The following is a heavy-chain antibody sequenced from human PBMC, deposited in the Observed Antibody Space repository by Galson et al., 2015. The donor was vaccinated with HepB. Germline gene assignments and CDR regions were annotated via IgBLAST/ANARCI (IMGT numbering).Heavy chain of an antibody. CDR2: INGGSTSI. V-gene: IGHV3-21*06. J-gene: IGHJ4*02. CDR3: TRGGGSFGY. Sequence: SLRLSCATSGFSFSDSAMSWVRQAPGRGLEWVSSINGGSTSIHYADSLRGRVTISRDNTNNSLYLHMNTLQVEDTAVYYCTRGGGSFGYWGQGTLVTVSS. D-gene: IGHD1-26*01. CDR1: GFSFSDSA.